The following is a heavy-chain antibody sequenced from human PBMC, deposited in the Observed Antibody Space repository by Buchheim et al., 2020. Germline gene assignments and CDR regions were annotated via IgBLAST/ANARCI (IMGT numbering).Heavy chain of an antibody. D-gene: IGHD2-2*01. CDR3: ARELFLGYCSSTSCPQGFDP. V-gene: IGHV1-2*04. CDR1: GYTFTGYY. Sequence: QVQLVQSGAEVKKPGASVKVSCKASGYTFTGYYMHWVRQAPGQGLEWMGWINPNSGGTNYAQKFQGWVTMTRDTSISTAYMELSRLRSDDKAVYYCARELFLGYCSSTSCPQGFDPWGQGTL. CDR2: INPNSGGT. J-gene: IGHJ5*02.